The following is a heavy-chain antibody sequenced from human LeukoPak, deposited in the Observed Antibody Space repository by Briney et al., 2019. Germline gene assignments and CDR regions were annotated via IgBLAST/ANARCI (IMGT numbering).Heavy chain of an antibody. J-gene: IGHJ6*02. CDR1: GGSISSYY. Sequence: PSETLSLTCTVSGGSISSYYWSWIRQPPGKGLEWIGYIYYSGSTNYNPSLKSRVTISVDTSKNQFSLKLSSVTAADTAVYYCARRGPYYGSGSLDVWGQGTTVTVSS. CDR2: IYYSGST. V-gene: IGHV4-59*08. CDR3: ARRGPYYGSGSLDV. D-gene: IGHD3-10*01.